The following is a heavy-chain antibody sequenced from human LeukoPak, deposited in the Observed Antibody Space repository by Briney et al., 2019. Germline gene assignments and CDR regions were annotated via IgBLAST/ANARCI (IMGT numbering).Heavy chain of an antibody. D-gene: IGHD1-26*01. Sequence: RASVKASCKASGYTFSRYGISWVRQAPGQGLEWLGWISAYNRNTNYAQKLQGRVTMTTDTSTSTAYMDLRSLRFDDTAVYYCARDVSGSYVTDAFDLWDQGTMVTVSS. CDR2: ISAYNRNT. CDR3: ARDVSGSYVTDAFDL. J-gene: IGHJ3*01. V-gene: IGHV1-18*01. CDR1: GYTFSRYG.